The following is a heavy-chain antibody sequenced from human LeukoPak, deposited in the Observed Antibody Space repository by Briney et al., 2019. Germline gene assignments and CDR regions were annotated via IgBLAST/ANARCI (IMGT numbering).Heavy chain of an antibody. Sequence: SETLSLTCAVCGGSFSGYYWSWIRQPPGKGLEWIGEINHSGSTNYNPSLKSRVTISVDTSKNQFSLKLSSVTAADTAVYYCARGFYSSSWYRFDYWGQGTLVTVSS. V-gene: IGHV4-34*01. D-gene: IGHD6-13*01. CDR1: GGSFSGYY. J-gene: IGHJ4*02. CDR2: INHSGST. CDR3: ARGFYSSSWYRFDY.